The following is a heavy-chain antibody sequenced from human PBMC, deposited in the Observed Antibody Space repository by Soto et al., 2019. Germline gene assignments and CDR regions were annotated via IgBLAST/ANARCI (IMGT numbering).Heavy chain of an antibody. Sequence: QITLKESGPSLVKPTQTLTLTCTFSGFSLSTSGVGVGWIRQPPGKALEWLGIIFWDDDKRYSPSLKRRLTITKDTSKNQLVLTMTNMDPVAAATYYCAHLPWKQLWPRAPVVYWGQGTPVTVSS. D-gene: IGHD5-18*01. CDR3: AHLPWKQLWPRAPVVY. V-gene: IGHV2-5*02. CDR2: IFWDDDK. J-gene: IGHJ4*02. CDR1: GFSLSTSGVG.